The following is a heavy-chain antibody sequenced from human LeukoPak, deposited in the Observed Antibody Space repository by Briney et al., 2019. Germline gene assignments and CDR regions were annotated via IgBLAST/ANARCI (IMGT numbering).Heavy chain of an antibody. V-gene: IGHV4-59*08. CDR2: IYYSGST. CDR3: AGRTIVVVPAATDAFDI. D-gene: IGHD2-2*01. Sequence: SETLSLTCTVSGGSISSYYWSWIRQPPGKGLEWIGYIYYSGSTNYNPSLKSRVTISVDTSKNQFSLKLSSVTAADTAVYYCAGRTIVVVPAATDAFDIWGQGTMVTVSS. CDR1: GGSISSYY. J-gene: IGHJ3*02.